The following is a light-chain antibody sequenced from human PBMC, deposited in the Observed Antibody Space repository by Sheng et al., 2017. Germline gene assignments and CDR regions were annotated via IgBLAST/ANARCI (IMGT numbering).Light chain of an antibody. CDR2: DVS. Sequence: EIVLTQSPVTLSLSPGERATLSCRASQSVSASLTWYQQKPGQAPRLLIYDVSNRAAGIPARFSGSGSGTEFTLTISSLQSGDSAVYYCQQYHHWPLTFGGGTKLEI. CDR3: QQYHHWPLT. V-gene: IGKV3-11*01. CDR1: QSVSAS. J-gene: IGKJ4*01.